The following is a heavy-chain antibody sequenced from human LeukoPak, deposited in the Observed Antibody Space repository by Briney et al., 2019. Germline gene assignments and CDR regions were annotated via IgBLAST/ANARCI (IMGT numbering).Heavy chain of an antibody. Sequence: GGSLRLSCAVSGFIFSNHYMHWVRHAPGKGLVWVSRINNDGSITNYADSVKGRFTISRDNAKSTLYLRMNSLKAEDTAVYYCVLMVWGGGQGTLVTVSS. CDR3: VLMVWG. CDR1: GFIFSNHY. V-gene: IGHV3-74*01. J-gene: IGHJ4*02. CDR2: INNDGSIT. D-gene: IGHD3-10*01.